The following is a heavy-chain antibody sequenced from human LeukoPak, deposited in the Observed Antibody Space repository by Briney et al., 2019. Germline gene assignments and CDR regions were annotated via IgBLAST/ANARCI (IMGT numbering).Heavy chain of an antibody. Sequence: ASVKVSCKASGYTFTSYDINWVRQATGQGLEWMGWMNPNSGNTGYAQKFQGRVTMTRNTSISTAYMELSSLRSEDTAVYYSARVAYYYDSSGYYFYNWFDPWGQGTLVTVSS. CDR3: ARVAYYYDSSGYYFYNWFDP. CDR2: MNPNSGNT. V-gene: IGHV1-8*01. CDR1: GYTFTSYD. J-gene: IGHJ5*02. D-gene: IGHD3-22*01.